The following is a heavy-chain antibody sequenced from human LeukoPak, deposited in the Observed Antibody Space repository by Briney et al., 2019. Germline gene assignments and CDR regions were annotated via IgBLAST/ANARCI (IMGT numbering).Heavy chain of an antibody. CDR2: IIPIFGTA. D-gene: IGHD3-22*01. CDR3: ANTKYDSSGHYWYYFDY. CDR1: GGTFSSYT. V-gene: IGHV1-69*01. Sequence: ASVKVSCKAFGGTFSSYTISWVRQAPGRGLEWMGGIIPIFGTANYAQKFQGRVTITADESTSTVYMELSSLRSEDTAVYYCANTKYDSSGHYWYYFDYWGQGTLVTVSS. J-gene: IGHJ4*02.